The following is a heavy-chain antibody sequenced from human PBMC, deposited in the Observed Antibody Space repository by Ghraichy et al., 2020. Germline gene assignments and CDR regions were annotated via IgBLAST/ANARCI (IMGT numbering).Heavy chain of an antibody. CDR1: GYTFITYA. CDR2: INGGNGNT. J-gene: IGHJ3*02. Sequence: ASVKVSCKASGYTFITYAMHWVRQAPGQRLEWMGWINGGNGNTKYSQKFQGRVTLTRDTSASTAYMDLSSLRSEDTAVYFCARDDRKTTVAPPGTIDGFDIWGQGTRVTVSS. V-gene: IGHV1-3*01. D-gene: IGHD6-13*01. CDR3: ARDDRKTTVAPPGTIDGFDI.